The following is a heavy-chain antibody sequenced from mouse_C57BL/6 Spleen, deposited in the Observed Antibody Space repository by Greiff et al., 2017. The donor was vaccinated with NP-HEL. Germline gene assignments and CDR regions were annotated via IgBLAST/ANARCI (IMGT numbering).Heavy chain of an antibody. CDR2: ISSGGSYT. J-gene: IGHJ2*01. CDR3: ARHGSPYYFDY. CDR1: GFTFSSYG. Sequence: DVMLVESGGDLVKPGGSLKLSCAASGFTFSSYGMSWVRQTPDKRLEWVATISSGGSYTYYPDSVKGRFTISRDNAKNTLYLQMSSLKSEDTAMYYCARHGSPYYFDYWGQGTTLTVSS. V-gene: IGHV5-6*02.